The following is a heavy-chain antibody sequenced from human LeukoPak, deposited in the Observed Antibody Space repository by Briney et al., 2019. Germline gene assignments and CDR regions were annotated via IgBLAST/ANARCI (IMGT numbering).Heavy chain of an antibody. V-gene: IGHV3-23*01. D-gene: IGHD6-13*01. CDR1: GFTFSSYA. Sequence: PGASLRLSCAASGFTFSSYAMRWVRQAPGKGLEWVSAIKGRLTISRDNSKNKLYLQMNSLRAEDTAVYYCAKATIAAAGLFDDWGQGTLVTVSS. J-gene: IGHJ4*02. CDR3: AKATIAAAGLFDD. CDR2: I.